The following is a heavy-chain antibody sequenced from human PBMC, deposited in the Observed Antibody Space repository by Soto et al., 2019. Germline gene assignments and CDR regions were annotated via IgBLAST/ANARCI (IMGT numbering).Heavy chain of an antibody. CDR3: ARDACSGGSCYYGYFDY. J-gene: IGHJ4*02. Sequence: QVQLVESGGGVVQPGRSLRLSCAASGFTFSSYAMHWVRQAPGKGLEWVAVISYDGSNKYYADSVKGRFTIARDNSKNTLYLQMNSMRGEDTAVYYCARDACSGGSCYYGYFDYWGQGTLVTVSS. CDR2: ISYDGSNK. D-gene: IGHD2-15*01. CDR1: GFTFSSYA. V-gene: IGHV3-30-3*01.